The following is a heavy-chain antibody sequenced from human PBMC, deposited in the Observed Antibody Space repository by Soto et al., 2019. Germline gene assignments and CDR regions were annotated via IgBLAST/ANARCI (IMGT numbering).Heavy chain of an antibody. D-gene: IGHD3-22*01. J-gene: IGHJ4*02. CDR1: GGTFSSYA. CDR2: IIPIFGTA. CDR3: ARDRDYYDSSGYYPFDY. V-gene: IGHV1-69*01. Sequence: QVQLVQSGAEVKKPGSSVKVSCKASGGTFSSYAISWVRQAPGQGLEWMGGIIPIFGTANYAQKFQGRVTITADESTSTAYMELSSLRSEDTAVYHCARDRDYYDSSGYYPFDYWGQGTLVTVSS.